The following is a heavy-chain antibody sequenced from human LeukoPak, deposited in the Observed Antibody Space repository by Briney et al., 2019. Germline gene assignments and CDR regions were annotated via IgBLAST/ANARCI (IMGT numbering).Heavy chain of an antibody. CDR2: INAGNGNT. CDR1: GYSFSTYT. V-gene: IGHV1-3*01. J-gene: IGHJ4*02. CDR3: AREIGRDDYNRFFDY. Sequence: RRASVKVSCKASGYSFSTYTMNWVRQAPGQRLEWMGWINAGNGNTKYSQKFQGRVTITRDTSASTAYMEMRSLRSEDTAVYYCAREIGRDDYNRFFDYWGQGTLVTVSS. D-gene: IGHD5-24*01.